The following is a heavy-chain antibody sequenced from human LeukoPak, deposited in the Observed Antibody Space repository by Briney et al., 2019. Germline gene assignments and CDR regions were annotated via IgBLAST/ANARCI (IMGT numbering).Heavy chain of an antibody. CDR1: GFTFSTYA. D-gene: IGHD5-12*01. V-gene: IGHV3-23*01. Sequence: GGSLRLSCAASGFTFSTYAMNWVRQAPGKGLEWASAMSSSGGSTYYADSVKGRFTISRDNSKNTLYLQMNSLRAEDTAVYYCAKFFSGYDGIDYWGQGTLVTVSS. CDR3: AKFFSGYDGIDY. CDR2: MSSSGGST. J-gene: IGHJ4*02.